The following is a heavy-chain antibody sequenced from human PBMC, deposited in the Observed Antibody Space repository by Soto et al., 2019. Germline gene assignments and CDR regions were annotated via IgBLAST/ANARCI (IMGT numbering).Heavy chain of an antibody. D-gene: IGHD3-10*01. CDR3: ARASGLRVPWYYYGSGSYYTGNWFDP. CDR2: INHSGNT. V-gene: IGHV4-34*01. J-gene: IGHJ5*02. CDR1: GGSFSGYY. Sequence: SETLSLTCAVYGGSFSGYYWSWIRQPPGKGLEWIGEINHSGNTNYNPSLKSRVTISVDTSKNQFSLKLSSVTAADTAVYYCARASGLRVPWYYYGSGSYYTGNWFDPWGQGTLVTVSS.